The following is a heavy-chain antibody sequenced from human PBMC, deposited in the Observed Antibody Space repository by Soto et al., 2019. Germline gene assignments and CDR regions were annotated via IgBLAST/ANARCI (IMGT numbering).Heavy chain of an antibody. D-gene: IGHD5-18*01. CDR2: ISSSSSTI. CDR1: GFTFSSYS. V-gene: IGHV3-48*02. Sequence: PGRSLRLSCAASGFTFSSYSMNWVRQAPGKGLEWVSYISSSSSTIYYADSVKGRFTISRDNAKNSLYLQMNSLRDEDTAVYYCARDPDTAMGDYYYYGMDVWGQGTTVTVSS. CDR3: ARDPDTAMGDYYYYGMDV. J-gene: IGHJ6*02.